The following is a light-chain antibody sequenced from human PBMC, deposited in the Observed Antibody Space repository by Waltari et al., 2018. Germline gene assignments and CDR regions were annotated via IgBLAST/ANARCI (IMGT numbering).Light chain of an antibody. CDR2: DDS. V-gene: IGLV3-21*02. Sequence: SYVLTQPPSVSVAPGPTATITCGGDNIGSKRVPWHPQKPGQAPELVGFDDSDRPSGIPERLSGSNSGNTATLTISGLQTEDEAHYYCSSVTSTTTWVFGGGTKVTVL. J-gene: IGLJ3*02. CDR3: SSVTSTTTWV. CDR1: NIGSKR.